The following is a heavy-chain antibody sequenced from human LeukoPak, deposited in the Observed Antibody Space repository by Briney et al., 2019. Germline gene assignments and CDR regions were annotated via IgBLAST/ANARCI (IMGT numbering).Heavy chain of an antibody. D-gene: IGHD1-26*01. J-gene: IGHJ3*02. Sequence: GGSLRLSCAASGLTVSKNYMSWVRQAPGKGLEWVSIIYSGGSTFYADSVKGRFTISRDNSKNTLYLQMNSLRAEDTAVYYCARGGSYLSAFDIWGQGTLVTVSS. CDR2: IYSGGST. CDR3: ARGGSYLSAFDI. V-gene: IGHV3-53*01. CDR1: GLTVSKNY.